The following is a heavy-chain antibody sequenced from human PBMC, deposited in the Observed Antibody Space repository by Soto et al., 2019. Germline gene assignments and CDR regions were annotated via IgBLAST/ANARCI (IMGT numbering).Heavy chain of an antibody. CDR1: GFTFSSYA. Sequence: GGSLRLSCAASGFTFSSYALSWVRQTPGKGLEWVSAISGSGGSTYYADSVKGRYTISRDNFKNTLYLQMNSLRVEDTAVYYCAKDLAPSWIVVVPAAMFWGQGTLVTVSS. CDR3: AKDLAPSWIVVVPAAMF. V-gene: IGHV3-23*01. CDR2: ISGSGGST. D-gene: IGHD2-2*01. J-gene: IGHJ4*02.